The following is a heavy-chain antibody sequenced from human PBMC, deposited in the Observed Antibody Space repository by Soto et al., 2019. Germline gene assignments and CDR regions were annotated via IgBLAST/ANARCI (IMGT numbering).Heavy chain of an antibody. CDR2: IKQDGSEK. J-gene: IGHJ4*02. Sequence: EVQLVESGGGLVQPGGSLRLSCAASGFTFSSYWMSWVRQAPGKGLEWVANIKQDGSEKYYVDSVKGRFTISRDNAKNSLYLQMSSLRAEDTAVYYCARVNVEMATILFDYWGQGTLVTVSS. D-gene: IGHD5-12*01. CDR1: GFTFSSYW. CDR3: ARVNVEMATILFDY. V-gene: IGHV3-7*03.